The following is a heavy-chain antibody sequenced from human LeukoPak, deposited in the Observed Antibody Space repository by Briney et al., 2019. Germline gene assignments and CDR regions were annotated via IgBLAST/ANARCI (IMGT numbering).Heavy chain of an antibody. J-gene: IGHJ4*02. V-gene: IGHV1-69*13. D-gene: IGHD6-13*01. CDR1: GGTFSSYA. CDR2: IIPIFGTA. Sequence: GASVKVSCKASGGTFSSYAISWVRQAPGQGLEWMGGIIPIFGTANYAQKFQGRVTITADEYTSTAYMELSSLRSEDTAVYYCAREVRDVRIAAAGYFDYWGQGTLVTVSS. CDR3: AREVRDVRIAAAGYFDY.